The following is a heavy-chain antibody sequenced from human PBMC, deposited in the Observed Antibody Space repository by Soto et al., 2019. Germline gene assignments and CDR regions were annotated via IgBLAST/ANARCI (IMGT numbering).Heavy chain of an antibody. D-gene: IGHD3-10*01. CDR3: ARAGVLWFGEFQLTGPLPSSP. J-gene: IGHJ5*02. Sequence: GGSLRLSCAASGFTFSSYSMNWVRQAPGKGLEWVSYISSSSSTIYYADSVKGRFTISRDNAKNSLYLQMNSLRAEDTAVYYCARAGVLWFGEFQLTGPLPSSPWGQGTLVTVSS. CDR1: GFTFSSYS. V-gene: IGHV3-48*01. CDR2: ISSSSSTI.